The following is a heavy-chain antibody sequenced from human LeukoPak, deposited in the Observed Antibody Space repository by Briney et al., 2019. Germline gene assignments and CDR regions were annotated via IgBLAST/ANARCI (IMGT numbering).Heavy chain of an antibody. Sequence: SETLSLTCSVSGGSTSGYYWSWIRQPPGKGLEWIGYIYYSGNTNYNPSLKSRVTISVDTSKNQFSLDLYFVTAADTAVYYCARVTAYYFDYWGQGTLVTVSS. V-gene: IGHV4-59*01. D-gene: IGHD5-18*01. CDR3: ARVTAYYFDY. J-gene: IGHJ4*02. CDR2: IYYSGNT. CDR1: GGSTSGYY.